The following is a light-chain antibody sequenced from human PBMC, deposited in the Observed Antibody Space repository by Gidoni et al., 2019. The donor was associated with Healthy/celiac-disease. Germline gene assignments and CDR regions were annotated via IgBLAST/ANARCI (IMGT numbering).Light chain of an antibody. CDR2: KDS. CDR1: ALPKQY. Sequence: SYELTQPPSVSVSPGQTARITCSGDALPKQYAYWYQQKPGQAPVLVIYKDSERPSGIPERFSGSSSGTTVTLTISGVQAEDEADYYCQSADSRALVVFGGGTKLTVL. CDR3: QSADSRALVV. J-gene: IGLJ2*01. V-gene: IGLV3-25*03.